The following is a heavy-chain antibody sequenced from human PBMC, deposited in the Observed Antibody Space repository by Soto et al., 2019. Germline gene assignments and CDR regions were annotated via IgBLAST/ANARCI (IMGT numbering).Heavy chain of an antibody. Sequence: QVQLVQSGAEVKKPGSSAKVSCKASGGTFNTYAITWVRQAPGQGFEWMGGVIPLFNTPDYAQKFQGRLTITADESTSTVYLELSGLSSEDTAVYFCAWVSKLELLGYFYGMDVWGQGTTVTVSS. D-gene: IGHD1-7*01. CDR1: GGTFNTYA. V-gene: IGHV1-69*01. CDR3: AWVSKLELLGYFYGMDV. J-gene: IGHJ6*02. CDR2: VIPLFNTP.